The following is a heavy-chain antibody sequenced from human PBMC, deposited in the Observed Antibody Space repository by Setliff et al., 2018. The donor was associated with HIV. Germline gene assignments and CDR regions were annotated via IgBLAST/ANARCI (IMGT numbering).Heavy chain of an antibody. CDR2: IYYSGST. J-gene: IGHJ2*01. Sequence: PSETLSLTCSVSGGSIRSSGYYWGWIRQPPGKGLEWIGSIYYSGSTYYNPSLKSRVTISVDTSKNQFSLKLSSVTAADTAVYYCARSRGDIVMMVAAHWYFDLWGRGTQVTVSS. CDR1: GGSIRSSGYY. CDR3: ARSRGDIVMMVAAHWYFDL. D-gene: IGHD2-15*01. V-gene: IGHV4-39*07.